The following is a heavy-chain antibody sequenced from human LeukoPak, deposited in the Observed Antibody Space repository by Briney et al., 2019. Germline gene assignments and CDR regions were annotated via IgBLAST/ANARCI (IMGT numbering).Heavy chain of an antibody. CDR3: AREPSGYSYGPDAFDI. CDR1: GGSFSGYY. V-gene: IGHV4-34*01. CDR2: INHSGST. J-gene: IGHJ3*02. D-gene: IGHD5-18*01. Sequence: PSETLSPTCAVYGGSFSGYYWSWIRQPPGKGLEWIGEINHSGSTNYNPSLKSRVTISVDTSKNQFSLKLSSVTAADTAVYYCAREPSGYSYGPDAFDIWGQGTMVTVSS.